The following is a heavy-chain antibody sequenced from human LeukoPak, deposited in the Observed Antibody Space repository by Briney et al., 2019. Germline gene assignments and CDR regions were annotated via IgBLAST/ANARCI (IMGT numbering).Heavy chain of an antibody. CDR3: AKEYCSSTSCYIFDY. J-gene: IGHJ4*02. V-gene: IGHV3-48*01. CDR1: GFTFSSYS. CDR2: ISSSSSTI. D-gene: IGHD2-2*01. Sequence: PGGSLRLSCAAPGFTFSSYSMNWVRQAPGKGLEWVSYISSSSSTIYYADSVKGRFTISRDSAKNSLYLQMNSLRAEDTAVYYCAKEYCSSTSCYIFDYWGQGTLVTVSS.